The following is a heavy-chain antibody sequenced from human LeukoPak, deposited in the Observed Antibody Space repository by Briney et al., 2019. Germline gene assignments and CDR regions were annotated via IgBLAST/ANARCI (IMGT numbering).Heavy chain of an antibody. Sequence: GESLKISCKGSGYSFTSYWIGWVRQMPGKGLEWMGIIYPGDSDTRYSPSFQGQVTISADKSISTAYLQWSSLKASETAMYYCASRVGCSGGSCYPYYFDYWGQGTLVTVSS. D-gene: IGHD2-15*01. CDR2: IYPGDSDT. CDR1: GYSFTSYW. V-gene: IGHV5-51*01. CDR3: ASRVGCSGGSCYPYYFDY. J-gene: IGHJ4*02.